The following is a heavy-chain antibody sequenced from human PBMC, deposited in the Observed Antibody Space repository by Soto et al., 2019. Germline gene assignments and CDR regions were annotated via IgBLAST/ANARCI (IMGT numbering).Heavy chain of an antibody. J-gene: IGHJ4*02. V-gene: IGHV2-26*01. CDR2: IFSNDKK. CDR3: ARFVYRDYVVFDY. D-gene: IGHD4-17*01. CDR1: AFSLSNARMG. Sequence: QVTLKESGPVLVKPTETLTLTCTVSAFSLSNARMGVSWIRQPPGKALEWLAHIFSNDKKSYNTSLKSRPTIPKDTTESRVVLTMTNMDPVDTATYYGARFVYRDYVVFDYWGQGTLVTVSS.